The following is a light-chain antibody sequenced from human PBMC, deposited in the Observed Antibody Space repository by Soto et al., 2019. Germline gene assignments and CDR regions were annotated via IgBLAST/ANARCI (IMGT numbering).Light chain of an antibody. CDR3: QENSSHSIT. J-gene: IGKJ5*01. CDR1: QSISSY. V-gene: IGKV1-39*01. CDR2: AAS. Sequence: EIEMTQSPSSLSASVVDRVTITCRASQSISSYLNWYQQKPGKAPKLLIYAASSLQSGVPSRFGGSGSGTDFTLTISSLQPEDFATYYCQENSSHSITFGQGTRLEI.